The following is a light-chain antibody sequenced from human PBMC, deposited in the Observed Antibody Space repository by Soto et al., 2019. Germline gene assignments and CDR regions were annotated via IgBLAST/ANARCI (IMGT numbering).Light chain of an antibody. CDR3: SSYTSSSTPVV. CDR2: DVS. V-gene: IGLV2-14*01. J-gene: IGLJ2*01. CDR1: SSDVGGYNY. Sequence: LTQPASVSGSPGQSITISCTGTSSDVGGYNYVSWYQQHPGKAPKLMIYDVSNRPSGVSNRFSGSKSGNTASLTISGLQAEDEADYYCSSYTSSSTPVVFGGGTKVTVL.